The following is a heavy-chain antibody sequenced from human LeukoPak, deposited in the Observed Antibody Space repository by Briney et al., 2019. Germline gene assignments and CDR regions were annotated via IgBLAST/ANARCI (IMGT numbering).Heavy chain of an antibody. CDR1: GFTFSSYA. V-gene: IGHV3-23*01. Sequence: GGSLRLSCAASGFTFSSYAVSWVRQAPGKGLEWVSAISGSGGSTYYADSVKGRFTISRDNSKNTLYLQMNSLRAEDTAVYYCAKFFVLRFLEWLSNPLDYWGQGTLVTVSS. CDR3: AKFFVLRFLEWLSNPLDY. J-gene: IGHJ4*02. D-gene: IGHD3-3*01. CDR2: ISGSGGST.